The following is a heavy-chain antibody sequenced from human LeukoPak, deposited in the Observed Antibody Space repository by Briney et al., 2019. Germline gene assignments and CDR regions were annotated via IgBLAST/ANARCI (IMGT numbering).Heavy chain of an antibody. CDR1: GYTFTNYA. CDR2: INTNTGNP. Sequence: ASVKVSCKASGYTFTNYAMNWVRQAPGQGLEWMGWINTNTGNPMYAQGFTGRFVFSLDTSVSTAYLQISSLKAEDTAVYYCARGSKYGDNYYYYYYMDVWGKGTTVTVSS. CDR3: ARGSKYGDNYYYYYYMDV. D-gene: IGHD4-17*01. V-gene: IGHV7-4-1*02. J-gene: IGHJ6*03.